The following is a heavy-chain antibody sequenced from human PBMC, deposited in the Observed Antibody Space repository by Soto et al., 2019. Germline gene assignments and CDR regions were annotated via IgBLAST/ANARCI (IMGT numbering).Heavy chain of an antibody. V-gene: IGHV4-39*01. CDR2: IYYSGST. Sequence: SETLSLTCTVSGGSISSSSYYWGWIRQPPGKGLEWIGSIYYSGSTYYNPSLKSRVTISVDTSKNQFSLKLSSVTAADTAVYYCARNEGTIFGVVIIPTFIDYWGQGTLVTVSS. J-gene: IGHJ4*02. CDR3: ARNEGTIFGVVIIPTFIDY. D-gene: IGHD3-3*01. CDR1: GGSISSSSYY.